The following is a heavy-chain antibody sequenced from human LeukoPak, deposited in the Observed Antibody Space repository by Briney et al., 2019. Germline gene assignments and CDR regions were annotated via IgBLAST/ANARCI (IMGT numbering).Heavy chain of an antibody. V-gene: IGHV3-7*01. J-gene: IGHJ3*02. CDR3: ARAATRIYYYDSSGYGAFDI. CDR2: IKQDGSEK. Sequence: GGSLRLSCAASGFTFSSYWMSWVRQAPGKGLEWVANIKQDGSEKCYVDSVKGRFTISRDNAKNSLYLQMNSLRAEDTAVYYCARAATRIYYYDSSGYGAFDIWGQGTMVTVSS. CDR1: GFTFSSYW. D-gene: IGHD3-22*01.